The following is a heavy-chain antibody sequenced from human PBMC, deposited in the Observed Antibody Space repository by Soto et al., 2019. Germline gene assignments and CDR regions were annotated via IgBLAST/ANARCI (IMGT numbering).Heavy chain of an antibody. J-gene: IGHJ5*02. V-gene: IGHV4-4*07. CDR2: IYATGTT. D-gene: IGHD1-1*01. CDR1: GASLNCFY. CDR3: VRDGTKTLRDWFDP. Sequence: PSETLPLTCTVSGASLNCFYWSWLRKSAGKGLEWIGRIYATGTTDSNPSLKSRVMMSVDTSKKQFSLKLRSVTAADTAVYYCVRDGTKTLRDWFDPWGQGISVTVSS.